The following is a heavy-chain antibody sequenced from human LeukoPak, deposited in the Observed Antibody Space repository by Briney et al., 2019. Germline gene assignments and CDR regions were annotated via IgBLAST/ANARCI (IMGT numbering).Heavy chain of an antibody. CDR2: INPNSGDT. V-gene: IGHV1-2*02. D-gene: IGHD6-13*01. CDR3: ASSRGRWAFDI. CDR1: GYTFTGYY. Sequence: ASVKVSCKASGYTFTGYYMHWVRQAPGQGLEWMGWINPNSGDTNYAQRFQGRATMTRDTSISTAYMELSRLRSDDTAVYYCASSRGRWAFDIWGQGTMVTVSS. J-gene: IGHJ3*02.